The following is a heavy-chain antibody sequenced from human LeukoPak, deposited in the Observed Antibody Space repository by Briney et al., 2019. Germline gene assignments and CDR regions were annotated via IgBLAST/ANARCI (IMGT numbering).Heavy chain of an antibody. CDR1: GYTFTNYD. J-gene: IGHJ4*02. CDR2: MNPNSGNT. V-gene: IGHV1-8*01. CDR3: ARGRGTAMVTYGDY. D-gene: IGHD5-18*01. Sequence: ASVKVSCKPSGYTFTNYDINWVRRATGQGLEWMGWMNPNSGNTGYAQKFQGRVTMTRNTSISAAYMELSSLRSEDTAIYYCARGRGTAMVTYGDYWGQGTLVTVSS.